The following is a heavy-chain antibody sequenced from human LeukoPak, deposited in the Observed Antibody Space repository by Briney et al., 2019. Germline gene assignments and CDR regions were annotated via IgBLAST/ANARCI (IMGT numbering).Heavy chain of an antibody. CDR2: IIPIFGTA. CDR3: ARDPVIVGAKLSYYYYYMDV. Sequence: ASVKVSCKASGGTFSSYAISWVGQAPGQGLEWMVGIIPIFGTANYAQKFQGRVTITADESTSTAYMELSSLRSEDTAVYYCARDPVIVGAKLSYYYYYMDVWGKGTTVTVSS. CDR1: GGTFSSYA. V-gene: IGHV1-69*13. J-gene: IGHJ6*03. D-gene: IGHD1-26*01.